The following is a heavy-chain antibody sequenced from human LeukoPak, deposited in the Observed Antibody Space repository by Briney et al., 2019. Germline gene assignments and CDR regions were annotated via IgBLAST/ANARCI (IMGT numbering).Heavy chain of an antibody. CDR3: ARARGTIAVAGTVIAANYFDY. CDR2: TYYSGST. Sequence: SETLSLTCTVSGGSISSYYWSWIRQPPGKGLEWIGYTYYSGSTNYNPSLKSRVTISVDTSKNQFSLKLSSVTAADTAVYYCARARGTIAVAGTVIAANYFDYWGQGTLVTVSS. D-gene: IGHD6-19*01. V-gene: IGHV4-59*12. CDR1: GGSISSYY. J-gene: IGHJ4*02.